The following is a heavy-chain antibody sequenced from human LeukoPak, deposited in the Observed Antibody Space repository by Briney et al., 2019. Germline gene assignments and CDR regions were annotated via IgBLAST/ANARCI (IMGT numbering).Heavy chain of an antibody. V-gene: IGHV3-23*01. Sequence: GGSLRLSCRTSGFAFNNYAMNWDRQPPGKGLEWVSGISGFNTYYADSVNGRFTISRDNSKNVLYLQMNRLRVEDTAVYYCVKDVCTSPRCLLYSDSWGQGALVTVSS. CDR2: ISGFNT. J-gene: IGHJ4*02. CDR3: VKDVCTSPRCLLYSDS. D-gene: IGHD2-2*01. CDR1: GFAFNNYA.